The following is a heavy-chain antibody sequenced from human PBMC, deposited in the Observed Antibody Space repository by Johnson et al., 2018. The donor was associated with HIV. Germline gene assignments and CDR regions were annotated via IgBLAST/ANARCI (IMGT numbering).Heavy chain of an antibody. V-gene: IGHV3-20*04. CDR1: GFTFDDYG. D-gene: IGHD3-3*01. CDR3: ARDRRWQFLEWLSRWGAFDI. Sequence: VQLVESGGGVVRPGGSLRLSCAASGFTFDDYGMSWVRQAPGKGLEWVSGINWNGGSTGYADSVKGRFTISRDNAKNSLDLQMNSLRVEVTAFYYCARDRRWQFLEWLSRWGAFDIWGQGTMVTVSS. CDR2: INWNGGST. J-gene: IGHJ3*02.